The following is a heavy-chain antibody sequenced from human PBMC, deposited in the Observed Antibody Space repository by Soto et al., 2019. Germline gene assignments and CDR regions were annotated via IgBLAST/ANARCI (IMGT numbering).Heavy chain of an antibody. CDR3: ARIHWALLEY. D-gene: IGHD1-26*01. J-gene: IGHJ4*02. V-gene: IGHV2-70*04. CDR1: RFSISTSGMR. CDR2: IDWDDDK. Sequence: XGPTLVTPTQTLTLTGTLYRFSISTSGMRVSWIRQPPGKALEWLARIDWDDDKFYSTSLKTRLSISKDTSKNQVVLTMTNMDPVDTATYYCARIHWALLEYWGQGTLVTAPQ.